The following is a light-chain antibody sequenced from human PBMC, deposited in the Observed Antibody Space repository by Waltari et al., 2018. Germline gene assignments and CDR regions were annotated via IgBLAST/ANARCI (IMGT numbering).Light chain of an antibody. V-gene: IGKV1-5*03. CDR3: LQYNSYPWM. Sequence: DIQVTQSPSTLSASVGDRVTITCRASQSIVVWLAWYQQKPGKAPRLLIYKASYLESGVPSRFSGSASGTAFTLTISSLQADDFATYYCLQYNSYPWMFGQGTTGEIK. J-gene: IGKJ1*01. CDR1: QSIVVW. CDR2: KAS.